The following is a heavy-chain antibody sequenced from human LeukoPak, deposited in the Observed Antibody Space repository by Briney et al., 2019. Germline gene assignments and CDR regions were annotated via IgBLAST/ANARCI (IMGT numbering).Heavy chain of an antibody. D-gene: IGHD3-22*01. J-gene: IGHJ4*02. Sequence: SQTLSLTCAISGDSVSSNNAAWNWIRQSPSRGLEWLGRTYHRSTWYDDYVVSVRSRLTITPDISKNQVSLQLNSVTPEDTAVYYCARGRFTMTYWGQGTLVTVSS. CDR3: ARGRFTMTY. CDR1: GDSVSSNNAA. CDR2: TYHRSTWYD. V-gene: IGHV6-1*01.